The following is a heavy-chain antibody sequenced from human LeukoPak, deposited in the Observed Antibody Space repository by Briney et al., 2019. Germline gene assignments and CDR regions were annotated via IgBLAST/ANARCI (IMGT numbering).Heavy chain of an antibody. CDR2: IDDSGST. V-gene: IGHV4-39*01. D-gene: IGHD3-22*01. CDR1: GGSVSSSSYF. CDR3: ARLGPRNSSGYYYY. J-gene: IGHJ4*02. Sequence: SETLSLTCTVSGGSVSSSSYFWGWIRQPPGKGLDWIGSIDDSGSTYYSPSLKSRVTISVDTSKNQFSLRLSSVTAADTAVYYCARLGPRNSSGYYYYWGQGTLVTVSS.